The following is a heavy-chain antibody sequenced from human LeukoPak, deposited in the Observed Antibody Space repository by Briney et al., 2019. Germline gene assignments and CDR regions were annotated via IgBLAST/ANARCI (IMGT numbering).Heavy chain of an antibody. CDR2: ISGSGGST. CDR3: APPPITMVRGVIDY. D-gene: IGHD3-10*01. CDR1: GFTFSSYA. Sequence: GGSLRLSCAASGFTFSSYAMSWVRQAPGKGLEWVSAISGSGGSTYYADSGKGRFTISRDNSKNTLYLQMNSLRAEDTAVYYCAPPPITMVRGVIDYWGQGTLVTVSS. J-gene: IGHJ4*02. V-gene: IGHV3-23*01.